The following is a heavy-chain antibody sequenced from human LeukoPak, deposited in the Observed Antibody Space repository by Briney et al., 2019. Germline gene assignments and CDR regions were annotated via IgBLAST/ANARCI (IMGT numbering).Heavy chain of an antibody. V-gene: IGHV3-9*01. D-gene: IGHD1-26*01. CDR2: ISWNSGSI. CDR3: AKGGGSYYRSGGTDWFDP. CDR1: GFTFDDYG. Sequence: GGSLRLSCAASGFTFDDYGMHWVRQAPGKGLEWVSGISWNSGSIGYADSVKGRFTISRDNAKNSLYLQMNSLRAEDTALYYCAKGGGSYYRSGGTDWFDPWGQGTLVTVSS. J-gene: IGHJ5*02.